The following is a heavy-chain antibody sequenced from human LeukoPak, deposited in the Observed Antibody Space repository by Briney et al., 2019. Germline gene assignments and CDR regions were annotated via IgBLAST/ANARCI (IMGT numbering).Heavy chain of an antibody. CDR1: GFTFSSYS. V-gene: IGHV3-21*01. Sequence: GGSLGLSCAASGFTFSSYSMNWVRQAPGKGLEWVSSISSSSSYIYYADSVKGRFTISRDNAKNSLYLQMNSLRAEDTAVYYCARDRGVVVPTPFDYWGQGTLVTVSS. J-gene: IGHJ4*02. CDR3: ARDRGVVVPTPFDY. D-gene: IGHD2-2*01. CDR2: ISSSSSYI.